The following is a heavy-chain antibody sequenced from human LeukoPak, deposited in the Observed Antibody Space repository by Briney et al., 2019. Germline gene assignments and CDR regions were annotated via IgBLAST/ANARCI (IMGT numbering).Heavy chain of an antibody. Sequence: PGGSLRLSCAASGFTFDDYTMHWVRQAPGKGLEWVSLISWDGGSTYYADSVEGRFTISRDNSKNSLYLQMSSLRTEDTALYYCAKDEIRGRYDFWSGYYLGGAFDIWGQGTMVTVSS. CDR3: AKDEIRGRYDFWSGYYLGGAFDI. CDR2: ISWDGGST. D-gene: IGHD3-3*01. V-gene: IGHV3-43*01. CDR1: GFTFDDYT. J-gene: IGHJ3*02.